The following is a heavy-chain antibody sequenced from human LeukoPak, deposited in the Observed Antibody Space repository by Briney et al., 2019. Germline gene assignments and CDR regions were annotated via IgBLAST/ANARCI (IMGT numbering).Heavy chain of an antibody. CDR1: GGSISSYY. D-gene: IGHD2-2*01. CDR2: INHSGST. J-gene: IGHJ6*02. CDR3: ARDRLRVVPAASGYYYYGMDV. V-gene: IGHV4-34*01. Sequence: SETLSLTCTVSGGSISSYYWSWIRQPPGKGLEWVGEINHSGSTNYNPSLKSRVTISVDTSKNQFSLKLSSVTAADTAVYYCARDRLRVVPAASGYYYYGMDVWGQGTTVTVSS.